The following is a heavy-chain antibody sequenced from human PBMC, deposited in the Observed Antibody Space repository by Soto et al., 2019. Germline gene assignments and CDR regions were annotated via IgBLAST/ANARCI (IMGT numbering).Heavy chain of an antibody. J-gene: IGHJ5*02. V-gene: IGHV4-34*01. CDR1: GGSFSGYY. D-gene: IGHD3-10*01. Sequence: SETLSLTCAVYGGSFSGYYWSWIREPPGKGLEWIGEINHSGSTNYNPSLKSRVTISVDTSKNPFSLKLSSVTAADTAVYYCARNHPTSYYYGSGSYPNWFDPWGQGTLVTVSS. CDR2: INHSGST. CDR3: ARNHPTSYYYGSGSYPNWFDP.